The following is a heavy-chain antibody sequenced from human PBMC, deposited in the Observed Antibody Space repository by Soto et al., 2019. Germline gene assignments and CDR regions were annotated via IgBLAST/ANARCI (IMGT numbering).Heavy chain of an antibody. J-gene: IGHJ4*02. D-gene: IGHD3-22*01. Sequence: ASVKVSCKASGYTFTSYGISWVRQAPGQGLEWMGWISAYNGNTNYAQKLQGRVTMTTDTSTSTAYMELRSLRSDDTAVYYCARFMSYYYDSSGYYASDWSQGTLVTVSS. CDR2: ISAYNGNT. CDR1: GYTFTSYG. V-gene: IGHV1-18*01. CDR3: ARFMSYYYDSSGYYASD.